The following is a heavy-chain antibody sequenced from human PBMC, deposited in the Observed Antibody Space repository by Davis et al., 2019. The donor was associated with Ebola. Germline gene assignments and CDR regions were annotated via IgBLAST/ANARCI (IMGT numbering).Heavy chain of an antibody. CDR3: ARVPNQNVHSSSPTPYYYYGMDV. V-gene: IGHV1-2*02. J-gene: IGHJ6*02. Sequence: ASVKVSCKASGYTFTGYYMHWVRQAPGQGLEWMGWINPNSGGTNYAQKFQGRVTMTRDTSISTAYMELSRLRSDDTAVYYCARVPNQNVHSSSPTPYYYYGMDVWGQGTTVTVSS. CDR1: GYTFTGYY. D-gene: IGHD6-6*01. CDR2: INPNSGGT.